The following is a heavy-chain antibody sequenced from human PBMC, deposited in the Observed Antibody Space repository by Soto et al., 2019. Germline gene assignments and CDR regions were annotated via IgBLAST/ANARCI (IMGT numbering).Heavy chain of an antibody. CDR3: ARGARRITMVRGVIEPVVGYYSCCMDV. D-gene: IGHD3-10*01. CDR2: IIPIFGTA. Sequence: SVKVSCKASGGTFSSYAISWVRQAPGQGLEWMGGIIPIFGTANYAQKFQGRVTITADESTSTAYMELSSLRSEDTAVYYCARGARRITMVRGVIEPVVGYYSCCMDVWGQGTTVTVSS. V-gene: IGHV1-69*13. CDR1: GGTFSSYA. J-gene: IGHJ6*02.